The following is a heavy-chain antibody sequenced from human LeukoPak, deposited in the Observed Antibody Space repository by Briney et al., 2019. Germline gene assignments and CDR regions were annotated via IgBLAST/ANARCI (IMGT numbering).Heavy chain of an antibody. J-gene: IGHJ4*02. Sequence: SETLSLTCAVYGGSFSGYYWSWIRQPPGKGLEWIGEINHSGSTNYNPSLKSRVTVSVDTSKNQFSLKLSSVTAADTAVYYCARDPGGYFFDYWGQGTLVTVSS. D-gene: IGHD3-10*01. CDR1: GGSFSGYY. CDR2: INHSGST. V-gene: IGHV4-34*01. CDR3: ARDPGGYFFDY.